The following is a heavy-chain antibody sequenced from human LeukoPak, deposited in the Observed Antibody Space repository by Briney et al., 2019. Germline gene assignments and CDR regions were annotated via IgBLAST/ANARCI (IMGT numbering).Heavy chain of an antibody. V-gene: IGHV1-2*02. CDR2: INPNSGGT. Sequence: ASVKVSCKASGYTFTGYYMHWVRQAPGQGLEWMGWINPNSGGTNYAQKFQGRVTMTRDTSISTAYMELSRLRSDDTAVYYCARGFLVGGFLESYMDVWGKGTTVTVSS. CDR3: ARGFLVGGFLESYMDV. CDR1: GYTFTGYY. D-gene: IGHD3-3*01. J-gene: IGHJ6*03.